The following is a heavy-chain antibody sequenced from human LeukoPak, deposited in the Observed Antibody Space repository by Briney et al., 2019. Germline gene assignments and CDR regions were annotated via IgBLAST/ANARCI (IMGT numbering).Heavy chain of an antibody. Sequence: PGGSLRLSCAASGFTFSSYAMSWVRQAPGKGLEWVSAISGSGGSTYYADSVKGRFTISRDNSKNTLYLQMNSLRAEDTAVYYCAKDREGYGAAGTGFGYWGQGTLVTVSS. CDR3: AKDREGYGAAGTGFGY. D-gene: IGHD6-13*01. V-gene: IGHV3-23*01. J-gene: IGHJ4*02. CDR1: GFTFSSYA. CDR2: ISGSGGST.